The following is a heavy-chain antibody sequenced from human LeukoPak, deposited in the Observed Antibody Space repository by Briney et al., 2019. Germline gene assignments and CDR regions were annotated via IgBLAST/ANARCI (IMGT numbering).Heavy chain of an antibody. CDR3: TKDPGYSRSLDH. D-gene: IGHD6-13*01. CDR1: GFTFSSYA. J-gene: IGHJ5*02. Sequence: PGGSLRLSCAGSGFTFSSYALSWVRQAPGKGLEWVSAISGGGDTYYGDSVKGRFTISRHNSKNTLYLQVNSLRAEDTAVYYCTKDPGYSRSLDHWGQGTLVTVSS. CDR2: ISGGGDT. V-gene: IGHV3-23*01.